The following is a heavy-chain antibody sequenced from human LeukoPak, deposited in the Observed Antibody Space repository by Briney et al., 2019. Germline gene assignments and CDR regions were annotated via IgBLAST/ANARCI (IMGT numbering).Heavy chain of an antibody. CDR3: ARFRGYSYGP. CDR1: GGSISSSSYY. D-gene: IGHD5-18*01. J-gene: IGHJ5*02. CDR2: IYYSGST. V-gene: IGHV4-39*01. Sequence: PSETLSLTCTVSGGSISSSSYYWGWIRQPPGKGLEWIGSIYYSGSTYYNPSLKSRVTISVDTSKNQFSLKLSSVTAADTAVYYCARFRGYSYGPWGQGTLVTVSS.